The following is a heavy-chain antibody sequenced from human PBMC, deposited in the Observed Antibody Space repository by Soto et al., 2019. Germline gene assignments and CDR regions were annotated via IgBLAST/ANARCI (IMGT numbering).Heavy chain of an antibody. Sequence: PSETLSLTCTVSGVSVSTYYWSWIRQPPGKGLEWIAYIYYSGSTNYNPSLKSRVTISVDTSKNQFSLKLTSVTAADTAVYYCARTYDGSGPNSGGYGFEIWGQGTMVTVSS. CDR2: IYYSGST. V-gene: IGHV4-59*02. D-gene: IGHD3-22*01. J-gene: IGHJ3*02. CDR1: GVSVSTYY. CDR3: ARTYDGSGPNSGGYGFEI.